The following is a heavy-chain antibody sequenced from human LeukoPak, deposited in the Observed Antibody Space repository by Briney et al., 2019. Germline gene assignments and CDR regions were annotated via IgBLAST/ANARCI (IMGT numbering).Heavy chain of an antibody. V-gene: IGHV1-2*06. CDR1: GYTFTGYY. Sequence: ASVKVSCKASGYTFTGYYMHWVRQAPGRRLEWMGHIKLNSGDTSYAQKFLGRVTMTRDTSISTAYMELSSLRSDDTAVYYCARAPYHHLPNDYWGKGTLVTVSS. J-gene: IGHJ4*02. CDR2: IKLNSGDT. CDR3: ARAPYHHLPNDY. D-gene: IGHD1-14*01.